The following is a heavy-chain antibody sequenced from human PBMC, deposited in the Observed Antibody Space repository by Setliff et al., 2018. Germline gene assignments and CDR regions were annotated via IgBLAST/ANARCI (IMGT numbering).Heavy chain of an antibody. CDR1: DVSISGYY. CDR3: ARGPRFDYESPTYRRRFDP. D-gene: IGHD3-22*01. J-gene: IGHJ5*02. V-gene: IGHV4-4*08. Sequence: PSETLSLTCTVSDVSISGYYWSWIRQPPGKGLEWIGYIHSSGRSNYNPSLKSRVTTSIDTSKNLFSLKLSSVTAADTAVYFCARGPRFDYESPTYRRRFDPWGQGTAVTVSS. CDR2: IHSSGRS.